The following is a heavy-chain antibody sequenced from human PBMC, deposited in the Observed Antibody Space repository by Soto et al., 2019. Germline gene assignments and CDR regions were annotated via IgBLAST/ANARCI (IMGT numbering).Heavy chain of an antibody. Sequence: QVPLVQSGAEVKKPGASVKVSCKASGYTFTSYSMHWVRQAPGQGLEWMGIINPTGGSTSYAQKFQGRVMITTDTATSTVYMELSGLRSEDTAEYYCAGNLDEVAGIFGYWGQGTLVSVSS. D-gene: IGHD6-19*01. V-gene: IGHV1-46*01. CDR2: INPTGGST. J-gene: IGHJ4*02. CDR1: GYTFTSYS. CDR3: AGNLDEVAGIFGY.